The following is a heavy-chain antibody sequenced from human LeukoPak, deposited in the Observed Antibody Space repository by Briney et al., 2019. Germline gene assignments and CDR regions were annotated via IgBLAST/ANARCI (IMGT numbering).Heavy chain of an antibody. CDR2: ISYDGSNK. D-gene: IGHD4-17*01. Sequence: GGSLRLSCAASGFTFSSYAMHWVRQAPGKGLEWVAVISYDGSNKYYADSVKGRFTISRDNSKNTLYLQMNSLRAEDTAVYYCAKDFYTVTTFPFDYWGQGTLVTVSS. CDR1: GFTFSSYA. V-gene: IGHV3-30-3*01. J-gene: IGHJ4*02. CDR3: AKDFYTVTTFPFDY.